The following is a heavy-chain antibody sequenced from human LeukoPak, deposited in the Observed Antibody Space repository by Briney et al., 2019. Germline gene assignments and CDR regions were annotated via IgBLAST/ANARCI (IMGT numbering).Heavy chain of an antibody. Sequence: SVKVSCKASGGTFSSYAISWVRQAPGQGLEWMGGIIPIFGTANYAQKFQGRVTITADESTSTAYMELSSLRSEDTAVYYCARGVVPAVTIPIFNYWGQGTLVTVSS. CDR1: GGTFSSYA. D-gene: IGHD2-2*01. V-gene: IGHV1-69*13. CDR2: IIPIFGTA. J-gene: IGHJ4*02. CDR3: ARGVVPAVTIPIFNY.